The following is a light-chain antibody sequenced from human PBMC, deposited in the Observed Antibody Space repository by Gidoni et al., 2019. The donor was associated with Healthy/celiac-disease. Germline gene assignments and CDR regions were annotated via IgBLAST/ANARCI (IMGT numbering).Light chain of an antibody. V-gene: IGKV3-20*01. CDR1: QSVSSSY. Sequence: ENVLTRYPGTLSLSPGERATLSCRASQSVSSSYLAWYQQIPGQAPRLLIYGASSRATGIPDRFSGSGSGTDFSLTISRLEPADFAVYYCQQYGSSPLFTFGPGTKVEIK. CDR3: QQYGSSPLFT. J-gene: IGKJ3*01. CDR2: GAS.